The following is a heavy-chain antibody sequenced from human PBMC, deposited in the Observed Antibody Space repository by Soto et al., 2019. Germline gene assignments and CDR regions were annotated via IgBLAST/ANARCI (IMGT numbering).Heavy chain of an antibody. Sequence: SEALSLTCAVYGGSFSGDYWGWIRQPPVNGLEWIGYITHRGSTNYNPSLKSRVTISVDTSKNQFSLKLSSVTAADTALYYCARVNSGDYYYGMDVWGQGTTVTVSS. CDR3: ARVNSGDYYYGMDV. CDR1: GGSFSGDY. D-gene: IGHD2-15*01. CDR2: ITHRGST. V-gene: IGHV4-34*01. J-gene: IGHJ6*02.